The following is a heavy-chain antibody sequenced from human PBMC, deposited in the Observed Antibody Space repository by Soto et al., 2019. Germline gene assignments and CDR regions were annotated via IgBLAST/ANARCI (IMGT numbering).Heavy chain of an antibody. CDR1: GYALPNYS. V-gene: IGHV1-3*01. J-gene: IGHJ4*02. CDR2: INPGTGYI. D-gene: IGHD2-8*01. Sequence: QVQFVQSGAEVKKPGASVRLSCKPSGYALPNYSIQWVRQAAGQGLQWLGWINPGTGYIEYSQRFQGRLTLSKNNSASTFYMELTRLTSEDTAVYFCTRDLNGGNPFDYWGQGTLVTVSS. CDR3: TRDLNGGNPFDY.